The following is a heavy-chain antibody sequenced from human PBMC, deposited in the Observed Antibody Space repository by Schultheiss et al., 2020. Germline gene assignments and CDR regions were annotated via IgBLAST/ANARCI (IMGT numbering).Heavy chain of an antibody. CDR3: ARLGPYDSSGQPAGY. CDR2: IYPGDSDT. CDR1: GYSFTSYW. J-gene: IGHJ4*02. Sequence: GGSLRLSCKGSGYSFTSYWIGWVRQMPGKGLEWMGIIYPGDSDTRYSPSFQGQVTISADKSISTAYLQWSSLKASDTAMYYCARLGPYDSSGQPAGYWGQGTLVTVSS. V-gene: IGHV5-51*01. D-gene: IGHD3-22*01.